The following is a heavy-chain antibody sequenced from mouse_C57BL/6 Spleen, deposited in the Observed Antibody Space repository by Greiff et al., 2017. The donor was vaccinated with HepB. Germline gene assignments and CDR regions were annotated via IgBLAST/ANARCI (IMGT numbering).Heavy chain of an antibody. CDR3: ARGYYGSKGYFDV. J-gene: IGHJ1*03. V-gene: IGHV3-6*01. CDR1: GYSITSGYY. Sequence: DVKLVESGPGPVKPSQSLSLTCSVTGYSITSGYYWNWIRQFPGNKLEWMGYISYDGSNNYNPSLKNRISITRDTSKNQFFLKLNSVTTEDTATYYCARGYYGSKGYFDVWGTGTTVTVSS. CDR2: ISYDGSN. D-gene: IGHD1-1*01.